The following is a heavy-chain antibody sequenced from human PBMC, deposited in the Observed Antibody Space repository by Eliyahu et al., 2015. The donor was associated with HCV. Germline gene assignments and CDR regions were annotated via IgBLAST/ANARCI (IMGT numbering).Heavy chain of an antibody. CDR2: ISYDGTNE. J-gene: IGHJ5*02. CDR3: VRDKGGYYDSRGYEP. Sequence: QVQLVESGGGVVQPGRSLRLSCAASGFXFSSYAIHWVRQAPGKGLEWGTGISYDGTNEYYADSVKGRFTISRDNSKNTLYLQMNSLRDEDTAVYHCVRDKGGYYDSRGYEPWGQGTLVTVSS. V-gene: IGHV3-30-3*01. CDR1: GFXFSSYA. D-gene: IGHD3-22*01.